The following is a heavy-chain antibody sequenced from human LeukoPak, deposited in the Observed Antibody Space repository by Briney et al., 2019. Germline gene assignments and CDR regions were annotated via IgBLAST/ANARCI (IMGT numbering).Heavy chain of an antibody. CDR2: ISSSGSTI. Sequence: PGGSLGLSCAASGFTFSDYYMSWIRQAPGKGLEWVSYISSSGSTIYYADSVKGRFTISRDNAKNSLYLQMNSLRAEDTAVYYCAGSPQMTSRRDGYSLYFDYWGQGTLVTVSS. CDR3: AGSPQMTSRRDGYSLYFDY. CDR1: GFTFSDYY. V-gene: IGHV3-11*04. J-gene: IGHJ4*02. D-gene: IGHD5-24*01.